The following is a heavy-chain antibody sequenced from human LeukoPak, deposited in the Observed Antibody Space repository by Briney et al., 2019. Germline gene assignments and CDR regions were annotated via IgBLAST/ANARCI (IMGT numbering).Heavy chain of an antibody. V-gene: IGHV1-18*01. CDR2: ISAYNGNT. CDR1: GYTFTSYG. Sequence: ASVKVSCKASGYTFTSYGISRVRQAPGQGLERMGWISAYNGNTNYAQKLQGRVTMTTDTSTSTAYMELRSLRSDDTAVYYCAREASHIVVVTAIRGGDAFDIWGQGTMVTVSS. J-gene: IGHJ3*02. D-gene: IGHD2-21*02. CDR3: AREASHIVVVTAIRGGDAFDI.